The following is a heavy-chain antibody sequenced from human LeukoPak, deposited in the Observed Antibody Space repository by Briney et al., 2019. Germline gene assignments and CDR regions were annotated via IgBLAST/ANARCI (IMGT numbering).Heavy chain of an antibody. Sequence: GGSLRLSCAASGFTFSDYEMTWVRQAPGKGLEWVSYLSSNGRTRSYADSVKGRFTISRDNAKNSLFLQMDSLRAEDTAVYYCASLFLCYGCSSSSDSFNIWGQGTMVTVSS. D-gene: IGHD6-6*01. J-gene: IGHJ3*02. V-gene: IGHV3-48*03. CDR2: LSSNGRTR. CDR3: ASLFLCYGCSSSSDSFNI. CDR1: GFTFSDYE.